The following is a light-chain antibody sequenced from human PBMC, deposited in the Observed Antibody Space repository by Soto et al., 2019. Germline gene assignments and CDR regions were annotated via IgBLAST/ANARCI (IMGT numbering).Light chain of an antibody. CDR2: SNN. Sequence: SVLTQPPSASGTPGQRVTISCSGSSSNIGSNTVNWYQQLPGTAPKLLIYSNNQRPSGVPDRFSGSKSGTSASLAISGLQSEDEADYYCAAWDDSLNGRAVFGGGTQLTVL. CDR1: SSNIGSNT. V-gene: IGLV1-44*01. J-gene: IGLJ7*01. CDR3: AAWDDSLNGRAV.